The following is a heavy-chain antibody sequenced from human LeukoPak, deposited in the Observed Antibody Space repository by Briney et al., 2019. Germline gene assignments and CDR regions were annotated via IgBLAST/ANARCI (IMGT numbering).Heavy chain of an antibody. CDR1: GGSISSSSYY. Sequence: SETLSLTCTVSGGSISSSSYYWGWIRQPPGKGLEWIGSIYYSGSTYYNPSLKSRVTISVDTSKNQFSLKLSSVTAADTAVYYCARCRYSYGSGFDYWGQGTLVTVSS. D-gene: IGHD5-18*01. J-gene: IGHJ4*02. V-gene: IGHV4-39*07. CDR3: ARCRYSYGSGFDY. CDR2: IYYSGST.